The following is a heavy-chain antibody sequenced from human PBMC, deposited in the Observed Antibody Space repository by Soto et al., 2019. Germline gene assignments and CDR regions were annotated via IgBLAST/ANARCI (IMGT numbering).Heavy chain of an antibody. V-gene: IGHV4-59*01. J-gene: IGHJ4*02. Sequence: SETLSLTCTVSGGSISSYYWGWIRQPPGKGLEWIGYIYYSGSTNYNPSLKSRVTISVDTSKNQFSLKLSSVTAADTAVYYCAAPSGDGGTFDYWGQGTLVTVSS. CDR1: GGSISSYY. CDR2: IYYSGST. CDR3: AAPSGDGGTFDY. D-gene: IGHD4-17*01.